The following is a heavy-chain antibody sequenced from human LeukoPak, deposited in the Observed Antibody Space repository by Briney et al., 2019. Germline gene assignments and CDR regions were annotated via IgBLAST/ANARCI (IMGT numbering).Heavy chain of an antibody. CDR2: ISGSGGST. D-gene: IGHD3-10*01. V-gene: IGHV3-23*01. CDR3: AKDRLLWFGELLSPYFDY. CDR1: GFTFSSHA. J-gene: IGHJ4*02. Sequence: GGSLRLSCAASGFTFSSHAMSWVRQAPGKGLEWVSAISGSGGSTYYADSVKGRFTISRDNSKNTLYLQMNSLRAEDTAVYYCAKDRLLWFGELLSPYFDYWGQGTLVTVSS.